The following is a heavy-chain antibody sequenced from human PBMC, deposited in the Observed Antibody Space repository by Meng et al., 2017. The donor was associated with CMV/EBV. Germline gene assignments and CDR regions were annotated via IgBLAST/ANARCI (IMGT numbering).Heavy chain of an antibody. Sequence: GESLKISCAVSGFTFSTYWMSWVRQAPGKGLEWVANIKQDGSEKYYVDSVKGRSTISRDNAKNSLYLQMNSLRAEDTAVYYCARDGYSSSWHYWGQGTLVTVSS. CDR1: GFTFSTYW. V-gene: IGHV3-7*01. CDR3: ARDGYSSSWHY. CDR2: IKQDGSEK. D-gene: IGHD6-6*01. J-gene: IGHJ4*02.